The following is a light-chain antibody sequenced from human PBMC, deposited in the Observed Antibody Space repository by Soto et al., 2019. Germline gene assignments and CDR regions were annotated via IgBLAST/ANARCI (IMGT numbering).Light chain of an antibody. CDR2: AAS. Sequence: DIQMTQSPSTLSASVGYRFTITCRASQSISSYLNWYQQKPGKAPKLLIYAASSLQSGVPSRFSGSGSGTDFTLTISSLLPEDFATYYCQQSYSTPLTFGGGTKVDIK. V-gene: IGKV1-39*01. CDR3: QQSYSTPLT. CDR1: QSISSY. J-gene: IGKJ4*01.